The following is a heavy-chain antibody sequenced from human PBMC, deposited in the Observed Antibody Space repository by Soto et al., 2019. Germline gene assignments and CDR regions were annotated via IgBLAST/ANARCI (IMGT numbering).Heavy chain of an antibody. V-gene: IGHV4-61*08. CDR2: VYYSGST. CDR1: VDSVISGDYY. Sequence: SETLSLTCTFSVDSVISGDYYWTWMRQPPGKGLQWIGYVYYSGSTNYNPSLKSRVTISVDTSKNQFSLKLRSVTAGDTAVYYCARVPVDTYMIYWFDPWGQGTLVTVSS. CDR3: ARVPVDTYMIYWFDP. J-gene: IGHJ5*02. D-gene: IGHD5-18*01.